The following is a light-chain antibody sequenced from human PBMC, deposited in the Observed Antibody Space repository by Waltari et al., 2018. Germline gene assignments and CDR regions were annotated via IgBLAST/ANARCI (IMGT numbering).Light chain of an antibody. CDR2: DVS. CDR1: RSEIGGYNY. Sequence: QSALTQPASVSGSPGQSITISCTGTRSEIGGYNYVSWYQQVPGKAPKLIIYDVSNRPSGVSSRFSGSKSGNTASLTISGLQAEDEANYYCSSYIDSSTLELFGGGTSLTVL. V-gene: IGLV2-14*03. CDR3: SSYIDSSTLEL. J-gene: IGLJ2*01.